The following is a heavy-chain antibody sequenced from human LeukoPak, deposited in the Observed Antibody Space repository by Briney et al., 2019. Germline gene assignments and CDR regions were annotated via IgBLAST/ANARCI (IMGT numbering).Heavy chain of an antibody. J-gene: IGHJ4*02. Sequence: SQTLSLTCAVSGGSISSGGNSWSWIRQPPGKGLEWIGYIYHSGSTYYNPSLKSRVTISVDTSKNQFSLKLSSVTAADTAVYYCARAYYYDSSGYYLGLDYWGQXTLVTVSS. D-gene: IGHD3-22*01. CDR3: ARAYYYDSSGYYLGLDY. CDR2: IYHSGST. CDR1: GGSISSGGNS. V-gene: IGHV4-30-2*01.